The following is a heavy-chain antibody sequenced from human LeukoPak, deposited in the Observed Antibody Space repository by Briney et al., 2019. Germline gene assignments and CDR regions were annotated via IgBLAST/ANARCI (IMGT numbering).Heavy chain of an antibody. CDR1: GYTFTSYA. CDR3: ARDGEQQLERYYFDY. D-gene: IGHD6-13*01. J-gene: IGHJ4*02. CDR2: INAGNGNT. V-gene: IGHV1-3*01. Sequence: ASVKASCKTSGYTFTSYAMHWVRQAPGQRLEWMGWINAGNGNTKYSQKFQGRVTITRDTSASTAYMELSSLRSEDTAVYYCARDGEQQLERYYFDYWGQGTLVTVSS.